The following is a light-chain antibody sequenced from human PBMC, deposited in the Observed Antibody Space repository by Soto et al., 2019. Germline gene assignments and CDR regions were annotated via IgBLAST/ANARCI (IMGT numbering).Light chain of an antibody. V-gene: IGLV2-14*01. Sequence: QSVLTQPASVSGSPGQSITISCTGTSSDVGGYDYVSRYQQYPDKAPKLMIYDVSNRPSGVSNRFSGSKSGNTASLTISGLQAEDEADYYCSSYTSSSTLVVFGGGTKLTVL. CDR1: SSDVGGYDY. CDR2: DVS. J-gene: IGLJ2*01. CDR3: SSYTSSSTLVV.